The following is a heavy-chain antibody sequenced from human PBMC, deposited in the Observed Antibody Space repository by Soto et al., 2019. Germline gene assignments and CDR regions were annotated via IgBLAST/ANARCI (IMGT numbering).Heavy chain of an antibody. J-gene: IGHJ6*02. CDR3: ARAGPLDYYYYGMDV. CDR2: IWYDGSNK. Sequence: QVQLVESGGGVVQPGRSLRLSGAASGFTFSSYGMHWVRQAPGKGLEWVAVIWYDGSNKYYADSVKGRFTISRDNSKNPLYLQMNSLRAEDTAVYYCARAGPLDYYYYGMDVWGQGTTVTVSS. V-gene: IGHV3-33*01. CDR1: GFTFSSYG.